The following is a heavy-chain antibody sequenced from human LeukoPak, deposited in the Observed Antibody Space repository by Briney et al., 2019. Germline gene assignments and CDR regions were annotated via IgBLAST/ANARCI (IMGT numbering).Heavy chain of an antibody. CDR2: IYYSGST. J-gene: IGHJ4*02. D-gene: IGHD3-10*01. Sequence: TSETLSLTCTVSGGSISSSSYYWGWIRQPPGKGLEWIGSIYYSGSTYYNPSLKSRVTISVDTSKNQFSLKLSSVTAADTAVYYCARVPLLGDYVDYWGQGTLVTVSS. CDR1: GGSISSSSYY. V-gene: IGHV4-39*07. CDR3: ARVPLLGDYVDY.